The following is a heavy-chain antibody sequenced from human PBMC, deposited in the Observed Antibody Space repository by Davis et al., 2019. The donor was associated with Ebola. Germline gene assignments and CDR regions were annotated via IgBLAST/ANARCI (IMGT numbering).Heavy chain of an antibody. Sequence: ASVKVSCKASGYPFTDFAINWLRQAPGQRFQWLGWITTNTASPTYARGFSERFVFSLDTSVNTAFLQINNLRPEDTAIYYCARGMGELALNWGQGTLVTVSS. D-gene: IGHD3-16*01. CDR2: ITTNTASP. CDR3: ARGMGELALN. V-gene: IGHV7-4-1*02. J-gene: IGHJ4*02. CDR1: GYPFTDFA.